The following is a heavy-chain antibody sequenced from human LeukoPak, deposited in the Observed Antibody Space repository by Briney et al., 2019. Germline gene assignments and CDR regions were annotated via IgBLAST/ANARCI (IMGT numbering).Heavy chain of an antibody. J-gene: IGHJ4*02. V-gene: IGHV1-18*01. Sequence: ASVKVSCKASGYTFTSYGISWVRQAPGQGLEWMGWISAYNGNTNYAQKLQGRVTMTTDTSTSTAYMELRSLRSDDTAVYYCASMWGSGSGSYLSYWGQGTLVTVSS. CDR1: GYTFTSYG. D-gene: IGHD3-10*01. CDR2: ISAYNGNT. CDR3: ASMWGSGSGSYLSY.